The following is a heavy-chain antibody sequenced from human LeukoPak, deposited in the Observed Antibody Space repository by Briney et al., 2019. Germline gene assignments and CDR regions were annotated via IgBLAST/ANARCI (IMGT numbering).Heavy chain of an antibody. V-gene: IGHV3-21*01. Sequence: PGGSLRLSCAASGFTFDDYGMSWVRQAPGKGLEWVSSITSSSGYIYYADSMKGRFTTSRDNAKNSLYLQMNSLRAEDTAVYYCARSDDYGDYLVDYWGQGTLVTVSS. D-gene: IGHD4-17*01. CDR2: ITSSSGYI. CDR3: ARSDDYGDYLVDY. CDR1: GFTFDDYG. J-gene: IGHJ4*02.